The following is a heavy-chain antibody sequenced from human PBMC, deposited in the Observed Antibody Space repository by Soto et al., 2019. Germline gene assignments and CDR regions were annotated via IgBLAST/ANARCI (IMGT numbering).Heavy chain of an antibody. J-gene: IGHJ6*03. CDR1: GHTFTGYY. D-gene: IGHD6-13*01. CDR3: ARDRPIAAAGTYYYYYMDV. V-gene: IGHV1-2*04. Sequence: ASVKVSCKASGHTFTGYYMHWVRQAPGQGLEWMGWINPNSGGTNYAQKFQGWVTMTRDTSISTAYMELSRLRSDDTAVYYCARDRPIAAAGTYYYYYMDVWGKGTTVTVSS. CDR2: INPNSGGT.